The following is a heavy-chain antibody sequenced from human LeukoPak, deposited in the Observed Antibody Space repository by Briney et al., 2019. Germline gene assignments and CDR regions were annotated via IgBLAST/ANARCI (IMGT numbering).Heavy chain of an antibody. CDR2: MNPHSGNT. D-gene: IGHD3-10*01. CDR1: GYTFTSYD. V-gene: IGHV1-8*01. CDR3: ANGVFDGMDV. Sequence: ASVKVSCKASGYTFTSYDINWVRQAAGHGLEWMGWMNPHSGNTGYSQNFQGRVIMTSNTSTNTAYMELSSLRSEDTAVYYCANGVFDGMDVWGQGTTVTVSS. J-gene: IGHJ6*02.